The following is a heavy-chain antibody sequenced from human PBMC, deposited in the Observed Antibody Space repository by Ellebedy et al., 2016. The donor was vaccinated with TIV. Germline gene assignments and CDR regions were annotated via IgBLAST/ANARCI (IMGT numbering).Heavy chain of an antibody. CDR3: ARWFGELLYVRWFDP. CDR1: GGSMTRSSYY. CDR2: IYYSGTT. D-gene: IGHD3-10*01. V-gene: IGHV4-39*01. J-gene: IGHJ5*02. Sequence: SETLSLTCTVSGGSMTRSSYYWAWIRQPPGKGLEWIGSIYYSGTTYYNPSLKSRVTISVDPSKNQLSLRLSSVTAADTAVYYCARWFGELLYVRWFDPWGQGTLVTVSS.